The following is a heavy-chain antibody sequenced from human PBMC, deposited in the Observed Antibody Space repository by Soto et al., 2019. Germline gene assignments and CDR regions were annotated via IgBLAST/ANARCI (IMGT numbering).Heavy chain of an antibody. CDR2: IYYSGST. D-gene: IGHD1-20*01. V-gene: IGHV4-59*01. J-gene: IGHJ4*02. Sequence: QVQLQESGPGLVKPSETLSLTCTVSGGSISSYYWSWIRQPLGKGLEWIGYIYYSGSTNYTPSLKSRVTISVDTSKNQFSLKLSSVTAADTAVYYCARRYGRNFDYWGQGTLVTVSS. CDR3: ARRYGRNFDY. CDR1: GGSISSYY.